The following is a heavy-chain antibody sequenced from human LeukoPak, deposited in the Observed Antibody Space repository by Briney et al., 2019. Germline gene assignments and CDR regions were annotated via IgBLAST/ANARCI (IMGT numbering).Heavy chain of an antibody. V-gene: IGHV3-30-3*01. J-gene: IGHJ4*02. D-gene: IGHD6-19*01. Sequence: GGSLRLSCAASGFTFSSYAMHWVRQAPGKGLEWVAVISYDGSNKYYADSVKGRFTISRDNSKNTLYLQMNSLRAEDTAVYYCARQGAGRNAYFGYWGQGTLVTVSS. CDR3: ARQGAGRNAYFGY. CDR2: ISYDGSNK. CDR1: GFTFSSYA.